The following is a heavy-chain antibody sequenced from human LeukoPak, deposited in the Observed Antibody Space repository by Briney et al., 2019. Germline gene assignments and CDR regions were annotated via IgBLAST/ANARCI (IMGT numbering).Heavy chain of an antibody. V-gene: IGHV1-46*04. CDR3: ATYSGSYYADPFDY. CDR1: GYTFTSHY. Sequence: GASVTVSCTASGYTFTSHYIQWLRQAPGQGLEWMGIINPSGGSTNYAQKLQGRVILTRDTSTSTVYMELSSLRSEDTAMYYCATYSGSYYADPFDYWGQGTLVTVSS. J-gene: IGHJ4*02. CDR2: INPSGGST. D-gene: IGHD1-26*01.